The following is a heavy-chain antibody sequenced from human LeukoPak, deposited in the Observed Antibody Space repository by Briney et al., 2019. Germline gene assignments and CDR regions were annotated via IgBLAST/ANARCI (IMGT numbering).Heavy chain of an antibody. CDR3: ARGRYDFWSGYDYYYMDV. V-gene: IGHV1-69*06. J-gene: IGHJ6*03. Sequence: ASVKVSCKASGGTFSSYAISWVRQAPGQGHEWMGGIIPIFGTANYAQKFQGRVTITADKSTSTAYLELSSLRSEDTAVYYCARGRYDFWSGYDYYYMDVWGKGTPVTVSS. D-gene: IGHD3-3*01. CDR1: GGTFSSYA. CDR2: IIPIFGTA.